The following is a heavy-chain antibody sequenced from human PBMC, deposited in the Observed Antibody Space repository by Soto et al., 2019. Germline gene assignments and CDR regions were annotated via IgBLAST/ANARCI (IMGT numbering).Heavy chain of an antibody. V-gene: IGHV4-34*01. D-gene: IGHD3-3*01. CDR2: INHSGST. CDR3: ARPRHYDFWSGYSNRGCWFDP. CDR1: GGSFSGYY. J-gene: IGHJ5*02. Sequence: PSETLSLTCAVYGGSFSGYYWSWIRQPPGKGLEWIGEINHSGSTNYNPSLKSRVTISVDTSKNQFSLKLSSVTAADTAVYYCARPRHYDFWSGYSNRGCWFDPWGKGTLVTVPS.